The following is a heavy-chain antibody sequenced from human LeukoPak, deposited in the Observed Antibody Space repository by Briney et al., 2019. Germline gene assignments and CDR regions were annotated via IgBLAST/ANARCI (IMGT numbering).Heavy chain of an antibody. CDR2: IYYSGST. V-gene: IGHV4-39*07. CDR3: ARDDYGDANFDY. Sequence: PSETLSLTCTVSGGSISSSSYYWGWIRQPPGKGLEWIGSIYYSGSTYYNPSLKSRVTISVDTSKNQFSLKLSSVTAADTAVYYCARDDYGDANFDYWGQGTLVTVSS. D-gene: IGHD4-17*01. CDR1: GGSISSSSYY. J-gene: IGHJ4*02.